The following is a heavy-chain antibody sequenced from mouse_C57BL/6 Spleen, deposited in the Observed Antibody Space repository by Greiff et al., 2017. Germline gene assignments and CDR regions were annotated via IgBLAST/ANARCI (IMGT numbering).Heavy chain of an antibody. Sequence: EVKLMESGGGLVKPGGSLKLSCAASGFTFSSYAMSWVRQTPEKRLEWVATISDGGSYTYYPDNVKGRFTISRDNAKNNLYLQMSHLKSEDTAMYYCAREGGIYYDYDDDYWGQGTTLTVSS. V-gene: IGHV5-4*01. D-gene: IGHD2-4*01. CDR1: GFTFSSYA. CDR3: AREGGIYYDYDDDY. J-gene: IGHJ2*01. CDR2: ISDGGSYT.